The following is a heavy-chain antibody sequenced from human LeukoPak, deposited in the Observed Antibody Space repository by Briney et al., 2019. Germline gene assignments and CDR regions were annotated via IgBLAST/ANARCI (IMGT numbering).Heavy chain of an antibody. Sequence: GGSLRLSCAGSGFTFSSSAMSWVRQAPGKGLESVSSISGSGGGTYYADSVKGRFTISRDNSKNTLYLQMNSLRAEDTAIYYCAKVLYGSGSYYNWYFDYWGQGTLVTVSS. D-gene: IGHD3-10*01. CDR2: ISGSGGGT. CDR1: GFTFSSSA. J-gene: IGHJ4*02. V-gene: IGHV3-23*01. CDR3: AKVLYGSGSYYNWYFDY.